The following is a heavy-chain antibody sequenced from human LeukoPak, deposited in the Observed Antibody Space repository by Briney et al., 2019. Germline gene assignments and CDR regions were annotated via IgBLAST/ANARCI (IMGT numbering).Heavy chain of an antibody. V-gene: IGHV3-21*01. J-gene: IGHJ2*01. CDR3: ARAPVYYDESRGHLKISNWYLDL. CDR1: GFTFSRYS. D-gene: IGHD3-22*01. Sequence: PGGSLRLSCAASGFTFSRYSMSWVRQAPGKGLEWVSSISSTSIYRYYADSVKGRFTISSDNAKNSLYLQMNSLRAEDTAVFYCARAPVYYDESRGHLKISNWYLDLWGRGTLVTVSS. CDR2: ISSTSIYR.